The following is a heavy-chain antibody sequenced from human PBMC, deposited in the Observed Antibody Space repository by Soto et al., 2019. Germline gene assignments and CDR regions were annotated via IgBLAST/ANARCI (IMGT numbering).Heavy chain of an antibody. Sequence: QVHLEESGGGLVKPGGSLRLSCTASGFTFSDYYMSWIRQAPGKGLEWISDISDSGRITHHADSVEGRFTISRDNAKDSLYLQLNNLRPEESAIYYCARDHGGGGLALEYWGQGTLVSVSS. CDR3: ARDHGGGGLALEY. V-gene: IGHV3-11*01. J-gene: IGHJ4*02. D-gene: IGHD3-16*01. CDR1: GFTFSDYY. CDR2: ISDSGRIT.